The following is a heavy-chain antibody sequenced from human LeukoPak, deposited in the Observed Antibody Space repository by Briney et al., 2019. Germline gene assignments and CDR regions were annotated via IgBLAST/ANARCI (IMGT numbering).Heavy chain of an antibody. CDR3: ARGSTTVTTKDWFVP. D-gene: IGHD4-17*01. CDR1: GFTFSSNW. J-gene: IGHJ5*02. CDR2: INTYGTNT. V-gene: IGHV3-74*03. Sequence: GRSMRLSCAASGFTFSSNWMHWVRQLPGKGLIWVGCINTYGTNTTYGDSVEGRFTISRDNAKNTLYLEMNSLRDDDTAVYYCARGSTTVTTKDWFVPWGEGATVTVSS.